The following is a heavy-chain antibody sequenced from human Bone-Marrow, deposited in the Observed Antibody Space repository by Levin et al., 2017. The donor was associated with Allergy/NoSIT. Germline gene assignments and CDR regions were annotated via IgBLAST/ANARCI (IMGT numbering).Heavy chain of an antibody. CDR1: GFIFSSSA. D-gene: IGHD2-15*01. CDR3: AAVGEFCSGGSCAGRPSDY. CDR2: IVAGSGNT. V-gene: IGHV1-58*01. Sequence: AASVKVSCRASGFIFSSSAVQWVRQARGQRLEWLGWIVAGSGNTNYAQKFQERVTMTRDMSTSTAYMELSSLRSEDTAVYYCAAVGEFCSGGSCAGRPSDYWGQGTQVTVSS. J-gene: IGHJ4*02.